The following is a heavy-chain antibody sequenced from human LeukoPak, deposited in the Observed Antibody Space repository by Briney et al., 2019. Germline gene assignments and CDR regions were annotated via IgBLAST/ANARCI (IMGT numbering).Heavy chain of an antibody. D-gene: IGHD3-22*01. CDR2: ISSSGSTI. J-gene: IGHJ4*02. V-gene: IGHV3-48*03. CDR3: AKLTTRYYDSSGQLDY. CDR1: GFTFSSYE. Sequence: GGSLRLSCAASGFTFSSYEMNWVRQAPGKGLEWVSYISSSGSTIYYADSVKGRFTISRDNAKNSLYLQMNSLRAEDTAVYYCAKLTTRYYDSSGQLDYWGQGTLVTVSS.